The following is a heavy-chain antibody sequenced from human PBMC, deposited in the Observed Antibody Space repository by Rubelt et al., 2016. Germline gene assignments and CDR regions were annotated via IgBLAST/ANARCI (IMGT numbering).Heavy chain of an antibody. CDR2: INHSGST. Sequence: VQLQQWGAGLLKPSETLSLTCAVYGGSFSGYYWSWIRQPPGKGLEWIGEINHSGSTNYNPSLKSRVTISVDTSKNQFLLKLSSGTAAETAVYYCARGRLGYGMDVWGQGTTVTVSS. J-gene: IGHJ6*02. D-gene: IGHD3-16*01. V-gene: IGHV4-34*01. CDR1: GGSFSGYY. CDR3: ARGRLGYGMDV.